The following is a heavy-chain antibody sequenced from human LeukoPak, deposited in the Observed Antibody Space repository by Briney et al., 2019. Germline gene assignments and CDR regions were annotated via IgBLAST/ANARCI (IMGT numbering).Heavy chain of an antibody. CDR3: ASPYGGNSIWYFDL. Sequence: SVKVSCKASGGTFSSYAISWVRQAPGQGLEWMGGIIPIFGTANYAQKFQGRVTITADESTSTACMELSSLRSEDTAVYYCASPYGGNSIWYFDLWGRGTLVTVSS. CDR1: GGTFSSYA. CDR2: IIPIFGTA. J-gene: IGHJ2*01. D-gene: IGHD4-23*01. V-gene: IGHV1-69*13.